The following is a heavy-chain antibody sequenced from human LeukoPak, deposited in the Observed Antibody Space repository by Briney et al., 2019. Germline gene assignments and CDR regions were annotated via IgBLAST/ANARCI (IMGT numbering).Heavy chain of an antibody. Sequence: GASLRLSCAASGFTFSNYAMSWVRQAPGKGLECVSAISGSGGRTYYAASVKGRFTISRDNSKNTLHLQSNSLRAEDTALYYCAKDLPGDPDDQYYGMDVWGQGTTVTVSS. CDR1: GFTFSNYA. CDR3: AKDLPGDPDDQYYGMDV. J-gene: IGHJ6*02. D-gene: IGHD4-17*01. V-gene: IGHV3-23*01. CDR2: ISGSGGRT.